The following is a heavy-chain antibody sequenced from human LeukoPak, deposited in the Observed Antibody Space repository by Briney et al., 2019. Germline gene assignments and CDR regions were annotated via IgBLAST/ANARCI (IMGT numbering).Heavy chain of an antibody. CDR2: IYYSGST. D-gene: IGHD2-2*02. V-gene: IGHV4-59*01. CDR1: GGSISSYY. J-gene: IGHJ4*02. CDR3: AKDTPDIQEYFDY. Sequence: SETLSLTCTVSGGSISSYYWSWIRQPPGKGLEWIGYIYYSGSTNYNPSLKSRVTISVDTSKNQFSLKLSSVTAADTAVYYCAKDTPDIQEYFDYWGQGTLVTVSS.